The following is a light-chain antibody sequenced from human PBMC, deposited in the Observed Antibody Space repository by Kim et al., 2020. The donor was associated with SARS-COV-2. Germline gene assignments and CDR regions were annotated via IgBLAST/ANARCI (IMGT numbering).Light chain of an antibody. CDR3: QQYTNVPLT. CDR1: QDQRKY. CDR2: GPA. V-gene: IGKV1-33*01. J-gene: IGKJ4*01. Sequence: GGERQDITYQVSQDQRKYEEGYKHKIDEAPNLAIGGPATLKGRGPPRFGGSGTGTDFNLTIDSLQPEDVGTYYCQQYTNVPLTFGGGTKVDIK.